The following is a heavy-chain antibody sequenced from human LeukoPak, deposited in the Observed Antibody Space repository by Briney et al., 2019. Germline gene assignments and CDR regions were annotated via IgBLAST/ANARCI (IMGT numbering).Heavy chain of an antibody. CDR3: ATVVLAATWYYYYGMDV. J-gene: IGHJ6*02. D-gene: IGHD2-15*01. CDR1: GGTFSSYA. V-gene: IGHV1-69*13. CDR2: IIPIFGTA. Sequence: SVKVSCKAPGGTFSSYAISWVRQAPGQGLEWMGGIIPIFGTASYAQKFQGRVTITADESTSTAYMELSSLRSEDTAVYYCATVVLAATWYYYYGMDVWGQGTTVTVSS.